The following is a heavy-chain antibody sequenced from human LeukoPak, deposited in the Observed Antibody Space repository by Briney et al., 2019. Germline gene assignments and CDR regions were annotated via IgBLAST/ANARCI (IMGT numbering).Heavy chain of an antibody. J-gene: IGHJ4*02. D-gene: IGHD6-13*01. CDR1: GGSISSSSYY. Sequence: SETLSLTCTVSGGSISSSSYYWGWIRQPPGKGLEWIGSIYYSGSTYYNPSLKSRVTISVDTSKNQLSLKLSSVTAADTAVYYCARAIRIAAAGTLDYWGQGTLVTVSS. V-gene: IGHV4-39*01. CDR3: ARAIRIAAAGTLDY. CDR2: IYYSGST.